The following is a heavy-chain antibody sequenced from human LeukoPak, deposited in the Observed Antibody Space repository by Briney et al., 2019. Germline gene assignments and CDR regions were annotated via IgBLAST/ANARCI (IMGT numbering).Heavy chain of an antibody. Sequence: PGGSLRLSCAASGFTFSSYGMHWVRQAPGKGLEWVAVIWYDGSNKYYADSVKGRFTISRDNSKNTLYLQMNSLRAEDTAVYYCARDSNSSGYYTPYFDYWGQGTLVTVSS. CDR2: IWYDGSNK. CDR3: ARDSNSSGYYTPYFDY. CDR1: GFTFSSYG. D-gene: IGHD3-22*01. V-gene: IGHV3-33*01. J-gene: IGHJ4*02.